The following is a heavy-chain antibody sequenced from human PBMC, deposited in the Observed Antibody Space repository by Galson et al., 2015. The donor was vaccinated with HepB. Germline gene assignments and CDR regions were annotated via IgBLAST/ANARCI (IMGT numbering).Heavy chain of an antibody. V-gene: IGHV1-18*01. CDR2: ISAYNGNT. Sequence: SVKVSCKASGYTFTSYGISWVRQAPGQGLEWMGWISAYNGNTNYAQKLQGRVTMTTDTSTSTAYMELRSLRSDDTAVYYCARGREYYYDSSSKFDYWGQGTLVTVSS. J-gene: IGHJ4*02. CDR1: GYTFTSYG. CDR3: ARGREYYYDSSSKFDY. D-gene: IGHD3-22*01.